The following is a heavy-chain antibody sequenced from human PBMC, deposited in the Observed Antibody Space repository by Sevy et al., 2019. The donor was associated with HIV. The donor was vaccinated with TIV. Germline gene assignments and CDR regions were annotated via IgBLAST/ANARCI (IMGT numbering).Heavy chain of an antibody. CDR1: GFTFSSYA. CDR3: ARDQHDYGGNLRTGWFDP. D-gene: IGHD4-17*01. Sequence: GGSLRLSCAASGFTFSSYAMHWVRQAPGKGLEWVAVISYDGSNKYYANSVKGQFTISRDNSKNRLYLQMNSLRAEDTAVYSCARDQHDYGGNLRTGWFDPWGQGTLVTVSS. CDR2: ISYDGSNK. J-gene: IGHJ5*02. V-gene: IGHV3-30-3*01.